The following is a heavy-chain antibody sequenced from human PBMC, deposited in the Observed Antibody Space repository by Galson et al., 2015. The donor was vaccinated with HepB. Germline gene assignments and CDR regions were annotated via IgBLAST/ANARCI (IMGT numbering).Heavy chain of an antibody. CDR3: ARAKPGCSSTSCYTGGLGWFDP. CDR1: GGSISSYY. J-gene: IGHJ5*02. CDR2: IYYSGST. V-gene: IGHV4-59*01. D-gene: IGHD2-2*02. Sequence: LSLTCTVSGGSISSYYWSWIRQPPGKGLEWIGYIYYSGSTNYNPSLKSRVTISVDTSKNQFSLKLSSVTAADTAVYYCARAKPGCSSTSCYTGGLGWFDPWGQGTLVTVSS.